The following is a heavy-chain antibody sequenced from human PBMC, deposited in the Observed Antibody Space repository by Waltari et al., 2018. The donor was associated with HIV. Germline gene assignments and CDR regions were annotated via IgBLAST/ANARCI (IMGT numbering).Heavy chain of an antibody. CDR1: GYTFTGYY. J-gene: IGHJ4*02. CDR2: TNPPRGDT. CDR3: ARPAEDYYDSSGYVY. D-gene: IGHD3-22*01. V-gene: IGHV1-2*02. Sequence: QVQLVQSGAEMKKPGASVMVSCKASGYTFTGYYMHWVRQAPGQGLGWMGGTNPPRGDTNCAQKFQGRVTLTRDTSISTAYMELSRLRHDDTAVYYCARPAEDYYDSSGYVYWGQGTLVTVSS.